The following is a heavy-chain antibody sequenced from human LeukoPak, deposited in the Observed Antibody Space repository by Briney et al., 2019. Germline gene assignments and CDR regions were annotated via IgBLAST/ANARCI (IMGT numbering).Heavy chain of an antibody. CDR2: ISGSGGST. CDR1: GFTFSSYA. D-gene: IGHD2-2*01. Sequence: GGSLRLSCAASGFTFSSYAISWVRQAPGKGLEWVSAISGSGGSTYYADSVKGRFTISRDNSKNTLYLQMNSLRAEDTAVYYCAKDLPRYCSSTSCYAYYGMDVWGKGTTVTVSS. V-gene: IGHV3-23*01. CDR3: AKDLPRYCSSTSCYAYYGMDV. J-gene: IGHJ6*04.